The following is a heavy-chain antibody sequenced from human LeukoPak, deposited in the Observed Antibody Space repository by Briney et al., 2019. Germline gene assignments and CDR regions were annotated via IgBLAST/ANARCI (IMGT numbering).Heavy chain of an antibody. V-gene: IGHV5-51*01. D-gene: IGHD3-16*01. J-gene: IGHJ5*02. CDR3: ATLRGANWFDT. CDR2: IYPGDSDT. Sequence: ESLKISCKGSGYSFTRYWIGWVRQMPGKGLECLGIIYPGDSDTRYSPSFQGQVTISVDKSISTAYLQWSGLQASDTAMYYCATLRGANWFDTWGQGTLVTVSS. CDR1: GYSFTRYW.